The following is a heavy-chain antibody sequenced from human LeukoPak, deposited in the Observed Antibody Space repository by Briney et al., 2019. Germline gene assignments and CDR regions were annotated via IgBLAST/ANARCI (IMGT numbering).Heavy chain of an antibody. Sequence: GASVKVSCKASGYTFTGYYMHWVRQAPGQGLEWMGRINPNSGGTNYAQKFQGRVTMTRDTSISTAYMELSRLRSDDTAVYYCARSLLVNYDILTGYDYWGQGTLVTVSS. CDR3: ARSLLVNYDILTGYDY. CDR2: INPNSGGT. D-gene: IGHD3-9*01. V-gene: IGHV1-2*06. CDR1: GYTFTGYY. J-gene: IGHJ4*02.